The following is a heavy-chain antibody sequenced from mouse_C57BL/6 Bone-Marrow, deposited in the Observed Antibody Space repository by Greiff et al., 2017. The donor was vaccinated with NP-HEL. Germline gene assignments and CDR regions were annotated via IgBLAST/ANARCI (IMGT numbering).Heavy chain of an antibody. J-gene: IGHJ2*01. Sequence: VQLQQSGAELAKPGASVKLSCKASGYTFTSYWMHWVKQRPGQGLAWIGYINPSSGYTKYNQKFKDKATLTADKSSSTAYMQLSSLTYEDSAVYYCARGNYDGYYERGYYFDYWGQGTTLTVSS. D-gene: IGHD2-3*01. V-gene: IGHV1-7*01. CDR1: GYTFTSYW. CDR2: INPSSGYT. CDR3: ARGNYDGYYERGYYFDY.